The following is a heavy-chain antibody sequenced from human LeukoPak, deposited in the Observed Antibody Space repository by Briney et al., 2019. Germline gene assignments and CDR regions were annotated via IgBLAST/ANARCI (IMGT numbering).Heavy chain of an antibody. Sequence: TSETLSLTCTVSGGSISSYYWSWIRQPPGKGLEWIGYIYYSGSTNYNPSLKSRVTISVDTSKNQFCLKLSSVTAADTAVYYCARVGGYDSAGWFDPWGQGTLVTVSS. CDR1: GGSISSYY. J-gene: IGHJ5*02. CDR3: ARVGGYDSAGWFDP. CDR2: IYYSGST. V-gene: IGHV4-59*01. D-gene: IGHD5-12*01.